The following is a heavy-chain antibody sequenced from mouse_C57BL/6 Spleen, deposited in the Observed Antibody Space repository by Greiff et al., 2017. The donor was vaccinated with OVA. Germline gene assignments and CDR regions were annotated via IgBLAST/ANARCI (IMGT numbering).Heavy chain of an antibody. CDR1: GIDFSRYW. D-gene: IGHD1-1*01. Sequence: EVKLMESGGGLVQPGGSLKLSCAASGIDFSRYWMSWVRRAPGKGLEWIGEINPDSSTINYAPSLKDKFIISRDNAKNTLYLQMSKVRSEDTALYYCARAYYYGSSYGWYFDVWGTGTTVTVSS. J-gene: IGHJ1*03. CDR2: INPDSSTI. CDR3: ARAYYYGSSYGWYFDV. V-gene: IGHV4-1*01.